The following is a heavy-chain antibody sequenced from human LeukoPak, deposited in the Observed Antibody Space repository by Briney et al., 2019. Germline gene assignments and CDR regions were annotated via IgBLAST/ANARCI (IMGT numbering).Heavy chain of an antibody. CDR3: AGPPYYYDSSFLRY. D-gene: IGHD3-22*01. CDR1: GFTFSDYY. CDR2: ISSSGSTI. J-gene: IGHJ4*02. Sequence: PGGSLRLSCAASGFTFSDYYMSWIRQAPGKGLEWVSYISSSGSTIYYADSVKGRFTISRDNAKNSLYLQMNSLRAEDTAVYYCAGPPYYYDSSFLRYWGQGTLVTVSS. V-gene: IGHV3-11*01.